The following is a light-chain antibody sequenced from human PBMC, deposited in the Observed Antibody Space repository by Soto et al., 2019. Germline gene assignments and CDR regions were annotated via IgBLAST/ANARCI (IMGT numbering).Light chain of an antibody. CDR3: SSFAGSNNYIV. Sequence: QSALTQPPSASGSPGQSVTISCTGPRSDIGGDNYVSWYQQQPGKAPKLIIYEVTERPSGVPGRFSGSKSGDTASLTVTGLQAEDEGEYYCSSFAGSNNYIVFGGGTQLTVL. CDR2: EVT. J-gene: IGLJ2*01. CDR1: RSDIGGDNY. V-gene: IGLV2-8*01.